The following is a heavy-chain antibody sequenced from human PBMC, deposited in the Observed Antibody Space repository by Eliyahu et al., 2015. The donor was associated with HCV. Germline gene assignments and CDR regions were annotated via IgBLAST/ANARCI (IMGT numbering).Heavy chain of an antibody. CDR3: AKFRSKGELLPLVYYYYPMDV. D-gene: IGHD1-7*01. Sequence: QVQLVXSGGGVVQPGRSXRLSCAASGFTFXXFGMHWVRQAPGKGLEWVAVISYGGSSKYYADSVKGRFTVSRDNSKNTLYLHMNSLRAEDTAVYYCAKFRSKGELLPLVYYYYPMDVWGQGTAVTVSS. CDR1: GFTFXXFG. J-gene: IGHJ6*02. V-gene: IGHV3-30*18. CDR2: ISYGGSSK.